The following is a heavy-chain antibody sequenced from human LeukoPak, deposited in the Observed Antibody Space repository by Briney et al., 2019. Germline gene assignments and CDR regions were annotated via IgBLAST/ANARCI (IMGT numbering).Heavy chain of an antibody. Sequence: GGSLRLSCAASGFTFSSYWMSWVRQAPGKGLEWVANINKDGGEKYYVDSVKGRFTVSRDNAKNTLYLQVNNLRAEDTAVYYCARGPNSNWSGLDFWGQGTLLTVSS. CDR3: ARGPNSNWSGLDF. V-gene: IGHV3-7*01. J-gene: IGHJ4*02. D-gene: IGHD6-6*01. CDR1: GFTFSSYW. CDR2: INKDGGEK.